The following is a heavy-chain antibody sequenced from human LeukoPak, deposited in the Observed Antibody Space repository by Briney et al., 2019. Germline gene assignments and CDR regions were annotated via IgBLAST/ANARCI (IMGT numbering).Heavy chain of an antibody. Sequence: PSETLSLTRAVSGVPFSNYYWSWVRQSPTKGLEWIGEINHSGYTNYNPSLKSRATISIDTSKNQFSLMVTSMTAADTGVYYCTRAVAGHPDWGQGTLVTVSS. D-gene: IGHD6-19*01. CDR2: INHSGYT. CDR3: TRAVAGHPD. V-gene: IGHV4-34*01. CDR1: GVPFSNYY. J-gene: IGHJ4*02.